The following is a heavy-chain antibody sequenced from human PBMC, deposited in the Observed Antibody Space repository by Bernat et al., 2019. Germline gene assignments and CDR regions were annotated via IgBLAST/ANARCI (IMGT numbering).Heavy chain of an antibody. Sequence: QVRLAESGRGVVQPGSSLRRRCAAAGFSFSSYGMHWVRQAPGKGLEWVAVIWYDGSNKYYADSVKGRFTISRDNSKNTLYLQMNSLRAEDTAVYYCARSGYCSGGSCYSGPHYFDY. D-gene: IGHD2-15*01. CDR3: ARSGYCSGGSCYSGPHYFDY. CDR1: GFSFSSYG. J-gene: IGHJ4*01. CDR2: IWYDGSNK. V-gene: IGHV3-33*01.